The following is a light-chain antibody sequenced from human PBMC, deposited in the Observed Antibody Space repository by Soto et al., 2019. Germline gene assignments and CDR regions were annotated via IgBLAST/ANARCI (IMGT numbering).Light chain of an antibody. CDR2: GAS. CDR3: QQYGTSRQT. CDR1: QRVTSTY. V-gene: IGKV3-20*01. Sequence: DIVLTQSPGTLSLSPGERATLSCRASQRVTSTYLALYQQKPGQAPRLLIYGASSRATGIPDRFTGSASGTDFTLTISRLEHEDFAVYYCQQYGTSRQTFGQGTKVEVK. J-gene: IGKJ1*01.